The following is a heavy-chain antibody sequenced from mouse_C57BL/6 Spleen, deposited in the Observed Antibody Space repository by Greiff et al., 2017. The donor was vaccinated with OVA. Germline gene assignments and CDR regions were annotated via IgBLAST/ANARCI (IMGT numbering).Heavy chain of an antibody. CDR2: ISSGSSTI. V-gene: IGHV5-17*01. D-gene: IGHD4-1*01. Sequence: EVMLVESGGGLVKPGGSLKLSCAASGFTFSDYGMHWVRQAPEKGLEWVAYISSGSSTIYYADTVKGRFTISRDNAKNTLFLQMTSLRSEDTAMYYCARGWDPPFDYWGQGTTLTVSS. J-gene: IGHJ2*01. CDR1: GFTFSDYG. CDR3: ARGWDPPFDY.